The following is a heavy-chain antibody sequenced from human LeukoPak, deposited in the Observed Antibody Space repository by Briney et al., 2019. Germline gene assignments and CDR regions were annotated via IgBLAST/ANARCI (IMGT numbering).Heavy chain of an antibody. Sequence: GASVKVSCKASGYTFTSYGISWVRQAPGQGLEWMGRIIPILGIANYAQKFQGRVTITADKSTSTAYMELSSLRSEDTAVYYCARIGPAATLFDYWGQGTLVTVSS. J-gene: IGHJ4*02. D-gene: IGHD2-2*01. CDR2: IIPILGIA. V-gene: IGHV1-69*04. CDR1: GYTFTSYG. CDR3: ARIGPAATLFDY.